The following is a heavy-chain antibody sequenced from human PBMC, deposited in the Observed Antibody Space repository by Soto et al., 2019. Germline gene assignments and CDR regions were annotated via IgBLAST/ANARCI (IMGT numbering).Heavy chain of an antibody. CDR1: GFTFSSYG. J-gene: IGHJ4*02. CDR3: ARESITMVRGVDY. Sequence: QVQLVESGGGVVQPGRSLRLSCAASGFTFSSYGMHWVRQAPGKGLEWVAVMWYDGSNKYYGDSVKGRFTISRDNSKNPLYLQMNSLRAEDTAVYYCARESITMVRGVDYWGQGTLVTVSS. CDR2: MWYDGSNK. V-gene: IGHV3-33*01. D-gene: IGHD3-10*01.